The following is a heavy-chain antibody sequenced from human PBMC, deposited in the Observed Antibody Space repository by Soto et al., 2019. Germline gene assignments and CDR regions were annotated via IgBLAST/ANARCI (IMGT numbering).Heavy chain of an antibody. CDR2: VFSSGIT. CDR3: ARVDNRRMPFTGVAFDY. Sequence: QVQLRESGPGLVKSSETLSLTCTVSHGSLSPHYWSWIRQPAGKGLEWVGRVFSSGITKYNPSLRSRVTMSVETSKNLFSLNLTSVTAADTAIYYCARVDNRRMPFTGVAFDYWGQGTPVTVS. CDR1: HGSLSPHY. V-gene: IGHV4-4*07. J-gene: IGHJ4*02. D-gene: IGHD2-2*03.